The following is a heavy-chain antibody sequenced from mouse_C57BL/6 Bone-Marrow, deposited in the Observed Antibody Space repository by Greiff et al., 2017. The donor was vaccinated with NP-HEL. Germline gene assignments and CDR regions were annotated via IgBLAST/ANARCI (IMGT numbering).Heavy chain of an antibody. V-gene: IGHV2-6*03. J-gene: IGHJ4*01. CDR2: IWSDGST. CDR3: DSNNYGSRDAMDY. Sequence: VKLQESGPGLVAPSQCLSISCTVSGFSFTSYGVHWVRQPPGKGLEWLVVIWSDGSTTNNSALKSRLSISKDNSKSHVFLKMNSLRTDDTAMYYCDSNNYGSRDAMDYWGEGTSVTVSS. D-gene: IGHD1-1*01. CDR1: GFSFTSYG.